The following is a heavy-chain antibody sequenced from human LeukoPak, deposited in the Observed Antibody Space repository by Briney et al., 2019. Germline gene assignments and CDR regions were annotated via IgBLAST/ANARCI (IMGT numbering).Heavy chain of an antibody. D-gene: IGHD5-12*01. Sequence: SQTLSLTCTVSGGSISSGGYYWSWIRQHPGTGLEWIGYIYYSGSTYYNPSLKSRVTISVDTSKNQFSLKLSSVTAADTAVYYCARDGRSGYDYWFDPWGQGTLVTVSS. V-gene: IGHV4-31*03. CDR3: ARDGRSGYDYWFDP. J-gene: IGHJ5*02. CDR1: GGSISSGGYY. CDR2: IYYSGST.